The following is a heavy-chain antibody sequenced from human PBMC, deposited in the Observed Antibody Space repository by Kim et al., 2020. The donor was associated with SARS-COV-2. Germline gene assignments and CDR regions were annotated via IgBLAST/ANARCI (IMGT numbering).Heavy chain of an antibody. V-gene: IGHV3-21*01. D-gene: IGHD3-9*01. CDR1: GFTFSSYS. J-gene: IGHJ4*02. Sequence: GGSLRLSCAASGFTFSSYSMNWVRQAPGKGLEWVSSISSSSSYIYYADSVKGRFTISRDNAKNSLYLQMNSLRAEDTAVYYCARDKGYYDILTGYLFDYWGQGTLVTVSS. CDR2: ISSSSSYI. CDR3: ARDKGYYDILTGYLFDY.